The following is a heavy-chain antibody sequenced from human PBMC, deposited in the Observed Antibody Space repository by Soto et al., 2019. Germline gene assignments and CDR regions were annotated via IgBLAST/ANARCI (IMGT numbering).Heavy chain of an antibody. CDR2: INPSGGST. CDR3: ARDKGYYDSSGPEKYFDF. J-gene: IGHJ4*02. V-gene: IGHV1-46*01. D-gene: IGHD3-22*01. CDR1: GYTFTSYH. Sequence: SVNVSCKASGYTFTSYHMHWVRQAPGQGLEWMGIINPSGGSTSYAQKFQGRVTMTRDTSTSTVYMELSSLRSEETAVYYCARDKGYYDSSGPEKYFDFWSQGTLVTVSS.